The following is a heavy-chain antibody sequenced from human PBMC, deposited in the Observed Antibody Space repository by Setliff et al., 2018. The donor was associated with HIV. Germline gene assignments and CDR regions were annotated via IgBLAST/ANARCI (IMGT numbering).Heavy chain of an antibody. D-gene: IGHD2-8*01. CDR3: ARVNDILLGYWVGYFDY. J-gene: IGHJ4*02. CDR1: GYTLRRHG. V-gene: IGHV1-18*01. CDR2: ISAYNGNT. Sequence: ASVKVSCMASGYTLRRHGISWVRQAPGQGLEWMGWISAYNGNTNYAQKFQGRVTLTTDTSTSTAYMELRSLRSDDTAVYYCARVNDILLGYWVGYFDYWGQGTLVTVSS.